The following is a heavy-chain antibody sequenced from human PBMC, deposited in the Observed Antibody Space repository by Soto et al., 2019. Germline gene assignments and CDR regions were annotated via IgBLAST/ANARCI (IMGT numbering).Heavy chain of an antibody. J-gene: IGHJ4*02. CDR1: GYTFITYG. D-gene: IGHD3-22*01. V-gene: IGHV1-18*01. CDR2: ISTYNGNT. Sequence: QVQLVHSGAEVKKPGASVKVSCKASGYTFITYGVSWVRQAPGQVLDWLGRISTYNGNTRYAERLQGRVTMTADTTTNTAYTERRNLRSDDTAVYYCAKGATDYYDTSANYFLDYWGQGTMASASS. CDR3: AKGATDYYDTSANYFLDY.